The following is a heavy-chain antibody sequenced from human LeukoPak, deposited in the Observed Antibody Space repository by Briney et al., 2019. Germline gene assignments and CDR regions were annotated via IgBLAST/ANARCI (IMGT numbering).Heavy chain of an antibody. D-gene: IGHD5-24*01. Sequence: NPSDTLSLTCTVSGGSNSEYYGSWLRQPPGRGLEGLGYIYNSGSTKYNPSLKSRVTISVDTSKNQISLKLSSVTAADTAVYYCARGARAGYNLEPFDNWGQGTLVTVSS. CDR3: ARGARAGYNLEPFDN. J-gene: IGHJ4*02. CDR1: GGSNSEYY. V-gene: IGHV4-59*08. CDR2: IYNSGST.